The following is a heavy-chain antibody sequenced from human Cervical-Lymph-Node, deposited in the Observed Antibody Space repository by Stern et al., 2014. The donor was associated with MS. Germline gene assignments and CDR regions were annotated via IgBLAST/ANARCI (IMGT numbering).Heavy chain of an antibody. J-gene: IGHJ6*02. D-gene: IGHD4-17*01. CDR1: GYTFASYD. CDR2: INPNTRDT. V-gene: IGHV1-8*01. Sequence: VQLLESGAEVRKPGASVKVSCKTSGYTFASYDINWVRQAPGQGLAWMGYINPNTRDTGYAKKFQGRVALNRKKYLRPCYIELSSLRSEDTAVDFCARGYGEYYYGMDVWGQGTTVTVPS. CDR3: ARGYGEYYYGMDV.